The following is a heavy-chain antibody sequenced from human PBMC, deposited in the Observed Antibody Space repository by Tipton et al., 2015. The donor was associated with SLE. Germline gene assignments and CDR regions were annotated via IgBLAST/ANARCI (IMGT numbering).Heavy chain of an antibody. CDR2: ISAYNGNT. CDR3: AKDPWDGGNGYGMDV. V-gene: IGHV1-18*01. CDR1: GYTFTNYG. Sequence: QLVQSGAEVKKPGASMKVSCKASGYTFTNYGLSWVRQAPGQGLEWMGWISAYNGNTDYAQKLQGRVAMTLDTSTSTASMELRSLRSDDTAVYYCAKDPWDGGNGYGMDVWGQGTTVTVSS. D-gene: IGHD4-23*01. J-gene: IGHJ6*02.